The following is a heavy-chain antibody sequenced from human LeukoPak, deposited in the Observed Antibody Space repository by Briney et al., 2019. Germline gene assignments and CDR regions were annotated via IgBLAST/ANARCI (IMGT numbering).Heavy chain of an antibody. D-gene: IGHD2-2*01. Sequence: SETLSLTCTVSGGSFNSGHYSWSWIRQPPGKGLEWIGYIHYSGSTYSNPSLKSRVTISIDTSKNQFPLRLNSVTPADTAFYYCARYYCAPTSCPGIDYWGQGTLVTVSS. V-gene: IGHV4-30-4*01. CDR1: GGSFNSGHYS. CDR2: IHYSGST. J-gene: IGHJ4*02. CDR3: ARYYCAPTSCPGIDY.